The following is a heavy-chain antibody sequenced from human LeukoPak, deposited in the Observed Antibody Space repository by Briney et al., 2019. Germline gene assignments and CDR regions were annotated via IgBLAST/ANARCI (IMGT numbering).Heavy chain of an antibody. J-gene: IGHJ4*02. CDR1: GGSFSGYY. CDR3: ARGNGLTDGERYYFDY. CDR2: INHSGST. Sequence: PSETLSLTCAVYGGSFSGYYWSWIRQPPGKGLEWIGEINHSGSTNNNPSLKSRVTISVDTSKNQFSLKLSSVTAADTAVYYCARGNGLTDGERYYFDYWGQGTLVTVST. V-gene: IGHV4-34*01. D-gene: IGHD1-14*01.